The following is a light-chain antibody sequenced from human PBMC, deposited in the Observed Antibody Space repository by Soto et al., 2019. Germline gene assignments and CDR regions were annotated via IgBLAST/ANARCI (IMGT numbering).Light chain of an antibody. CDR2: KAS. CDR1: QTISSW. J-gene: IGKJ1*01. V-gene: IGKV1-5*03. Sequence: DIQMTQSPSTLSGSVGARVTITCRASQTISSWLAWYQQKPGKAPKLLIYKASTLKSGVPSRFSGSGSRTEFTLTISSLQPDDFASYYCQHYNSYSEAFGQGPKVELK. CDR3: QHYNSYSEA.